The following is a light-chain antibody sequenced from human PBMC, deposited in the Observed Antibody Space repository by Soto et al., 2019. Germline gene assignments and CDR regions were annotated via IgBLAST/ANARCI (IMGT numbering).Light chain of an antibody. J-gene: IGLJ3*02. CDR2: DVN. CDR3: HSYDGDKQV. CDR1: SSDVGGYHY. Sequence: QSALTQPRSVSGSPGQSVTLSCTGTSSDVGGYHYVSWYRHHPGKAPKIIIYDVNKRPSGVPDRFSGSKSGNTASLTISGLKTEDEADYYCHSYDGDKQVFGGGTKLTVL. V-gene: IGLV2-11*01.